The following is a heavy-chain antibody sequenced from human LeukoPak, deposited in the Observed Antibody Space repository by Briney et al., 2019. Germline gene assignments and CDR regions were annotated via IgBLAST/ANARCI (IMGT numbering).Heavy chain of an antibody. CDR3: ARGSPYYYDSSGPRFDY. CDR1: GFTFSSYW. D-gene: IGHD3-22*01. V-gene: IGHV3-7*01. J-gene: IGHJ4*02. Sequence: GGSLRLSRAASGFTFSSYWMSWVRQAPGKGLEWVANIKQDGSEKYYVDSVKGRFTISRDNAKNSLYLQMDSLRAEDTAVYYCARGSPYYYDSSGPRFDYWGQGTLVTVSS. CDR2: IKQDGSEK.